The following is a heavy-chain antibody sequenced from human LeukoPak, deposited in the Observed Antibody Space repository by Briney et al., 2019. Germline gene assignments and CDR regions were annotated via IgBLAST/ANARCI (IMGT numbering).Heavy chain of an antibody. CDR1: GFTFSSYS. CDR3: AITIFGVVQPIPYY. D-gene: IGHD3-3*01. V-gene: IGHV3-21*01. Sequence: GGSLRLSCAASGFTFSSYSMNWVRQAPGKGLEWVSSISSSSSYIYYADSLKGRFTISRDNAKNSLYLQMNCLRAEDTAVYYCAITIFGVVQPIPYYWGQGTLVTVSS. CDR2: ISSSSSYI. J-gene: IGHJ4*02.